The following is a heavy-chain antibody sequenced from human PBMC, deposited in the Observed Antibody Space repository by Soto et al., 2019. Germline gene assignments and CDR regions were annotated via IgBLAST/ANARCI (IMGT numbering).Heavy chain of an antibody. CDR3: ARTPIAVAGTAYYYGMDV. CDR2: IYPGDSDT. CDR1: GYSFTSYW. Sequence: GESLKISCKGSGYSFTSYWIGWVRQMPGKGLEWMGIIYPGDSDTRYSPSFQGQVTISADKSISTAYLQWSSLKASDTAMYYCARTPIAVAGTAYYYGMDVWGQGTTVTVSS. V-gene: IGHV5-51*01. D-gene: IGHD6-19*01. J-gene: IGHJ6*02.